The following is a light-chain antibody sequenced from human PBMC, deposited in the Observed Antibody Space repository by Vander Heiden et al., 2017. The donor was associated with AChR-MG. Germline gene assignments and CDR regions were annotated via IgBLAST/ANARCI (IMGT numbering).Light chain of an antibody. J-gene: IGKJ3*01. Sequence: EIVLTQSPGTLSLSPGERATLSCRASQSVRSSYLAWYQQKLGQAPRLLIYGVSTRAPGIPDRFSGSGSATDFTLTISRLEPEDFAVYYCQQYGTSPITFGPGTKVDIK. CDR1: QSVRSSY. CDR3: QQYGTSPIT. V-gene: IGKV3-20*01. CDR2: GVS.